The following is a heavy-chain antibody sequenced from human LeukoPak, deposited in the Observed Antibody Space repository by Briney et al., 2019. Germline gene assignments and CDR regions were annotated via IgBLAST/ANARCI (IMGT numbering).Heavy chain of an antibody. V-gene: IGHV3-66*01. CDR2: IYSDGST. J-gene: IGHJ4*02. Sequence: GGSLRLSCAASGFSVSSNYMSWVRQAPGKGLEWVSIIYSDGSTYYADSVKGRFTISRDNSKDALYLQMNSLRAEDTAVYYCARVGYSGYDYDYWGQGTLVTVSS. CDR1: GFSVSSNY. D-gene: IGHD5-12*01. CDR3: ARVGYSGYDYDY.